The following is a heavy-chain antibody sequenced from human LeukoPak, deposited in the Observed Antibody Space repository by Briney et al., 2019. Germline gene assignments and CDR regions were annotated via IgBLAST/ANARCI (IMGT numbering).Heavy chain of an antibody. D-gene: IGHD2-2*01. V-gene: IGHV4-30-4*01. J-gene: IGHJ6*02. CDR2: IYYSGST. CDR3: ARRLKSRYCSSTSCYGYYYYGMDV. CDR1: GGSISSGDYY. Sequence: PSQTLSLTCTVSGGSISSGDYYWSWIRQPPGKGLEWIGYIYYSGSTYYNPSLKSRVTISVDTSKNQFSLKLSSVTAADTAVYYCARRLKSRYCSSTSCYGYYYYGMDVWGQGTTVTVSS.